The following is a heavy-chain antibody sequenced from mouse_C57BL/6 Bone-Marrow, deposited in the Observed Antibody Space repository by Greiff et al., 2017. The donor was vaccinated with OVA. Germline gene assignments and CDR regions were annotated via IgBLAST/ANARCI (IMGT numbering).Heavy chain of an antibody. Sequence: QVQLQQSGAELAKPGASVKLSCKASGYTFTSYWMHWVKQRPGQGLEWIGYINPSSGYTKYNQKFKDKATLTADKSSSTAYMQLSSLTYEDSAVYYCARSELGRNYAMDYWGQGTSVTVSS. D-gene: IGHD4-1*01. J-gene: IGHJ4*01. CDR3: ARSELGRNYAMDY. V-gene: IGHV1-7*01. CDR1: GYTFTSYW. CDR2: INPSSGYT.